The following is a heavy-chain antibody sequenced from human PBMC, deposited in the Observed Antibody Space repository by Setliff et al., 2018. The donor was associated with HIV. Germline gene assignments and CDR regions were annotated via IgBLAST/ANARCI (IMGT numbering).Heavy chain of an antibody. Sequence: ASVKVSCKASGYTFTSYGISWVRQAPGQGLEWMGWISAYNGNTNYAQKLQGRVTMTTDTSTSTAYMELTSLKSDDTAVYYCARGAERLLWSGITRFDPWGQGTLVTVSS. CDR1: GYTFTSYG. D-gene: IGHD3-10*01. V-gene: IGHV1-18*01. J-gene: IGHJ5*02. CDR3: ARGAERLLWSGITRFDP. CDR2: ISAYNGNT.